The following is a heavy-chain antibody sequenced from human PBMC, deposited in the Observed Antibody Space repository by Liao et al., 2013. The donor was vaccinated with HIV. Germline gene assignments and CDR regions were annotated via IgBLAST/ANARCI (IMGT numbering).Heavy chain of an antibody. Sequence: QVQLQQWGAGLLKPSETLSLTCAVYGGSFSGYYWSWIRQPPGKGLEWIGEINHSGSTNYNPSLKSRVTISVDTSKNQFSLKLSSVTAADTAVYYCATRWPANSVGSDYWGQGTLVTVSS. D-gene: IGHD4/OR15-4a*01. CDR1: GGSFSGYY. CDR3: ATRWPANSVGSDY. CDR2: INHSGST. J-gene: IGHJ4*02. V-gene: IGHV4-34*01.